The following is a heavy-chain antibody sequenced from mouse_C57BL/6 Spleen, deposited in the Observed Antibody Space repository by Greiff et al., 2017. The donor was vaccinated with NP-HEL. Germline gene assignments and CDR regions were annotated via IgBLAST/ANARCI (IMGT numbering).Heavy chain of an antibody. CDR3: ARGGSSPHYYAMDY. CDR1: GYTFTDYN. CDR2: INPNNGGT. V-gene: IGHV1-18*01. D-gene: IGHD1-1*01. Sequence: EVQLQQSGPELVKPGASVKIPCKASGYTFTDYNMDWVKQSHGKSLEWIGDINPNNGGTIYNQKFKGKATLTVDKSSSTAYMELRSLTSEDTAVYYCARGGSSPHYYAMDYWGQGTSVTVSS. J-gene: IGHJ4*01.